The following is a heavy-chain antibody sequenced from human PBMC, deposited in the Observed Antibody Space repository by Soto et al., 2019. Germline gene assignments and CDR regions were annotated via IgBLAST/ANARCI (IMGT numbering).Heavy chain of an antibody. D-gene: IGHD2-15*01. CDR2: INGGGGTI. CDR3: AADPTMRGYFRFGP. CDR1: GIRFSDYY. J-gene: IGHJ5*02. V-gene: IGHV3-11*01. Sequence: GGSLRLSCAASGIRFSDYYMSWIRQAPGKGLEWVSYINGGGGTIYYADSVRGRFTISRDNAKNTLFLQMNSLRAEDTAVYYCAADPTMRGYFRFGPWGQGTQVTVS.